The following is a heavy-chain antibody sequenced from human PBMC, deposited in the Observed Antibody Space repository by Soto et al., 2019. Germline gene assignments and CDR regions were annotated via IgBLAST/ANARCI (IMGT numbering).Heavy chain of an antibody. D-gene: IGHD3-9*01. Sequence: GGSLRLSCAASGFTFSSYGMHWVRQAPGKGLEWVAVISYDGSNKYYADSVKGRFTISRDNSKNTLYLQMNSLRAEDTAVYYCAAREADILTGLDYWGQGTLVTVSS. CDR3: AAREADILTGLDY. CDR2: ISYDGSNK. J-gene: IGHJ4*02. CDR1: GFTFSSYG. V-gene: IGHV3-30*03.